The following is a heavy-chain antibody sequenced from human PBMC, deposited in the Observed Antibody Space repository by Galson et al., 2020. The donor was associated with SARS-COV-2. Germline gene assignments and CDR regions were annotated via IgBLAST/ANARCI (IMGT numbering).Heavy chain of an antibody. CDR2: IKSKTDGGTT. Sequence: GESLKISCAASGFTFSNAWMSWVRQAPGKGLEWVGRIKSKTDGGTTDYAAPVKGRFTISRDDSKNTLYLQMNSLKTEDTAVYHCTTAPHRFLGWWYTEDAFDIWGQGTMVIVSS. CDR1: GFTFSNAW. J-gene: IGHJ3*02. V-gene: IGHV3-15*01. CDR3: TTAPHRFLGWWYTEDAFDI. D-gene: IGHD3-3*01.